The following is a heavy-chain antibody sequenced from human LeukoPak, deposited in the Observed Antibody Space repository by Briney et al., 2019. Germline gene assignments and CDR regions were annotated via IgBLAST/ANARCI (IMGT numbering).Heavy chain of an antibody. CDR2: INHSGST. J-gene: IGHJ5*02. Sequence: SETLSLTCAVYGGSFSGYYWSWIRQPPGKGLEWIGEINHSGSTNYNPSLKSRVTISVDTSKNQFSLKLSSVTAADTAVYYCARVILPYYYDSSGYYPPWFDPWGQGTLVTVSS. CDR3: ARVILPYYYDSSGYYPPWFDP. V-gene: IGHV4-34*01. CDR1: GGSFSGYY. D-gene: IGHD3-22*01.